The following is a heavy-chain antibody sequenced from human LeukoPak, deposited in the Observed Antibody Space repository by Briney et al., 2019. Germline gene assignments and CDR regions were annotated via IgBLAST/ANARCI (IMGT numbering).Heavy chain of an antibody. D-gene: IGHD5-24*01. V-gene: IGHV3-7*01. J-gene: IGHJ4*02. CDR1: GFIFSNFW. CDR2: INRDGSEK. CDR3: VRDVDI. Sequence: GGSLRLSCTGSGFIFSNFWMGWARQGPGKGLQWVASINRDGSEKHPVDSVKGRFTISRDNAKNSVYLQMNGLTVEDTAVYYCVRDVDIWGQGTLVTVSS.